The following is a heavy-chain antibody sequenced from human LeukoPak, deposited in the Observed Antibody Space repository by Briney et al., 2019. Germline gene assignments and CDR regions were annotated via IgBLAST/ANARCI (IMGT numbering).Heavy chain of an antibody. J-gene: IGHJ4*02. CDR3: ARSLDTGYCSGGSCYHTVYYFDY. V-gene: IGHV3-23*01. Sequence: GRSLRLYCAASGFTLSRYAMSWVRQAPGKGLDWVSSISGSGGSTYYADPVKGRFTISRDNAKTSLYLQMSSLRAEDTALYYCARSLDTGYCSGGSCYHTVYYFDYWGQGTLVTVSS. CDR2: ISGSGGST. D-gene: IGHD2-15*01. CDR1: GFTLSRYA.